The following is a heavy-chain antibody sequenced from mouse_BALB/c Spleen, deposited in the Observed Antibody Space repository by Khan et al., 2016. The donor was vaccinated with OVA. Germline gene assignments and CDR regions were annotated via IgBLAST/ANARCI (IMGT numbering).Heavy chain of an antibody. J-gene: IGHJ3*01. V-gene: IGHV14-1*02. CDR2: IDPENGNT. CDR1: GFNIKDYY. D-gene: IGHD3-3*01. Sequence: VQLKQSGAELVRPGASVKLSCKASGFNIKDYYMHWVKQRPEQGLEWIGWIDPENGNTIYDPKFQDKASITADTSSNTAYLQLSSLTSEDTAVYYCDSGAVRFTYWGQGTRVTVSA. CDR3: DSGAVRFTY.